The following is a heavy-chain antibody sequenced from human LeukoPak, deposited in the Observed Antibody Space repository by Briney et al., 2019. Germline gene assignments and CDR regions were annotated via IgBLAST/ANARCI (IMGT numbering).Heavy chain of an antibody. D-gene: IGHD3/OR15-3a*01. CDR1: GFIFSSYE. Sequence: PGESLRLSCAASGFIFSSYEMSWVPQAPGKGREWVSYISSSGSTIYYADSVKGRFTISRDNAKNSLYLQMNSLRAEDTAVYYCARLDWRSIEYWGPGSLVTVSS. J-gene: IGHJ4*02. V-gene: IGHV3-48*03. CDR2: ISSSGSTI. CDR3: ARLDWRSIEY.